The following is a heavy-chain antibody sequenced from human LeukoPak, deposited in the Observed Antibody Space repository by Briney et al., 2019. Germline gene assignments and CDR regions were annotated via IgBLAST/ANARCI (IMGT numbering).Heavy chain of an antibody. Sequence: ASVKVSCKTSGYSFSDYYMHWVRQAPGQGLEWMGWINPNSGGTNYAQKFQGRVTMTRGTSISTAYMELSRLRSDDTAVYYCARYCSSTSCRLRAFDIWGQGTMVTVSS. CDR3: ARYCSSTSCRLRAFDI. V-gene: IGHV1-2*02. CDR2: INPNSGGT. J-gene: IGHJ3*02. D-gene: IGHD2-2*01. CDR1: GYSFSDYY.